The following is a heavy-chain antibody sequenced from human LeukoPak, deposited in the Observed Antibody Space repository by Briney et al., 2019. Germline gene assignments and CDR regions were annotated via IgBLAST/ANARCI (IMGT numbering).Heavy chain of an antibody. CDR2: ISYDGSNR. D-gene: IGHD4-17*01. Sequence: QSGGSLRLSCAASGFTFSSYGMHWVRQAPGKGLEWVAVISYDGSNRYYANSVKGRFTISRDNSKNTLYLQMNSLRAEDTAVYYCAKPIMTTVTTLGLYFDYWGQGALVTVSS. J-gene: IGHJ4*02. CDR3: AKPIMTTVTTLGLYFDY. CDR1: GFTFSSYG. V-gene: IGHV3-30*18.